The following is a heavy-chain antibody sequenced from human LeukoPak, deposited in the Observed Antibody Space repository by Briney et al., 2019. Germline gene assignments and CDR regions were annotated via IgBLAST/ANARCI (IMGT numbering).Heavy chain of an antibody. CDR1: GGSISSYY. D-gene: IGHD2-21*02. Sequence: SETLSLTCTVSGGSISSYYWSWIRQPPGKGLEWIGYIYYSGSTNYNPSLKSRVTISVDTSKNQFSLKLSSVTAAVTAVYYCARVAGDCGGDCYSNYFDYWGQGTLVTVSS. CDR3: ARVAGDCGGDCYSNYFDY. V-gene: IGHV4-59*08. CDR2: IYYSGST. J-gene: IGHJ4*02.